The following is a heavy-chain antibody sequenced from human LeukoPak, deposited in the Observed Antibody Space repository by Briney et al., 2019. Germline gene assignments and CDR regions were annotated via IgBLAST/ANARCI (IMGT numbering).Heavy chain of an antibody. CDR3: ARRYSSGGNDY. CDR2: IRYDGSNK. D-gene: IGHD6-25*01. CDR1: GFTFSTYG. V-gene: IGHV3-30*02. J-gene: IGHJ4*02. Sequence: GGSLRLSCAASGFTFSTYGIDWVRQAPGKGLEWVSFIRYDGSNKYYADSVKGRFAISRDNSKNTLYLQMDTLRAEDTAVYYCARRYSSGGNDYWGQGTLVTVPS.